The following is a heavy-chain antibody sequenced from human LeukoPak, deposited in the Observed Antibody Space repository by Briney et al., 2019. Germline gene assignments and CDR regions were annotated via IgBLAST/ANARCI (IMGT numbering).Heavy chain of an antibody. D-gene: IGHD6-6*01. Sequence: PSETLSLTCAVSGYSISSGYYWGWIRPPPGKGLEWIGSIYYSGSTYYNPSLESRVTISVDTSKNRFSLKLSSVTAADTAVYYCARLGSSSDWYFDLWGRGTLVTVSS. CDR2: IYYSGST. CDR1: GYSISSGYY. V-gene: IGHV4-38-2*01. J-gene: IGHJ2*01. CDR3: ARLGSSSDWYFDL.